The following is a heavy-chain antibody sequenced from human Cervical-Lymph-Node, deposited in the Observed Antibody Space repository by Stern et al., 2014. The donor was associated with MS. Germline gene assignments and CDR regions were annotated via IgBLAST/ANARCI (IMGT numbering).Heavy chain of an antibody. CDR2: ITPVFNAA. Sequence: QVQLVQSGAEVKKPGSSVRVSCKASGDTFTDYAISLVRQAPGQGPAWMGGITPVFNAADYAQKFQGRLTITADKSRSTAYMELSSLTSEDTAVYYCAREVGSLAMDVWGQGTTVTVSS. CDR1: GDTFTDYA. CDR3: AREVGSLAMDV. J-gene: IGHJ6*01. V-gene: IGHV1-69*06. D-gene: IGHD1-1*01.